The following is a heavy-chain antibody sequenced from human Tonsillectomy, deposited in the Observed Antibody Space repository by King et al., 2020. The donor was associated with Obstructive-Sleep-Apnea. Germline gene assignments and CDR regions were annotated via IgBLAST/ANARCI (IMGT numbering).Heavy chain of an antibody. V-gene: IGHV3-15*01. Sequence: DVQLVESGGGLVKPGGSLRLSCAASGFSFSYAWMTWVRQAPGKGLEWVGRIKSKTDGETTDYAAPVKGRFTISRDDSKNTLYLQISSLKIEDTAVYYCATVYGIVVVVEATNVFDIWGQGTMVTVSS. D-gene: IGHD2-15*01. CDR2: IKSKTDGETT. J-gene: IGHJ3*02. CDR3: ATVYGIVVVVEATNVFDI. CDR1: GFSFSYAW.